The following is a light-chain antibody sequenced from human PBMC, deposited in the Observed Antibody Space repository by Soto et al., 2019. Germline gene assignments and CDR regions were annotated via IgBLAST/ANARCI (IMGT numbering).Light chain of an antibody. Sequence: NVLTQSPGTLCLSPGERATLSCRASQSVSNNYLAWYQQKPGQAPRLLICGASNRATGIPDRFSGSGSGTDFTLPISRLEPEDFAVYYCQQYGSSGTFGQGTKVDIK. CDR1: QSVSNNY. CDR3: QQYGSSGT. J-gene: IGKJ1*01. V-gene: IGKV3-20*01. CDR2: GAS.